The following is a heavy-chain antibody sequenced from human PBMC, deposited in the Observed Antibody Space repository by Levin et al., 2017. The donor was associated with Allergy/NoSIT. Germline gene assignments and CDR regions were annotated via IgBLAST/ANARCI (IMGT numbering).Heavy chain of an antibody. J-gene: IGHJ4*02. Sequence: GESLKISCLVSGYSFTGYWIGWVRQMPGKGLEWMGIIYPDDSETAYSPSFQGQVTISADKSISTAYLQWSSLKASDTAMYYCARHGCSGGTCFFDYWGQGTLVTVSS. D-gene: IGHD2-15*01. V-gene: IGHV5-51*01. CDR1: GYSFTGYW. CDR3: ARHGCSGGTCFFDY. CDR2: IYPDDSET.